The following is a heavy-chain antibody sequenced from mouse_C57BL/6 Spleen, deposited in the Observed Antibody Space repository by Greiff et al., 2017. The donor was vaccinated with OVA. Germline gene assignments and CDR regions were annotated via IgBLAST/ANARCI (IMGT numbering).Heavy chain of an antibody. V-gene: IGHV1-72*01. D-gene: IGHD1-1*01. CDR2: IDPNSGGT. CDR3: ARRITTGVGGFAY. Sequence: QVQLQQPGAELVKPGASVKLSCKASGYTFTSYWMHWVKQRPGRGLEWIGRIDPNSGGTKYNEKFKSKATLTVDKPSSTAYMQLSSPTSEDSAVYYCARRITTGVGGFAYWGQGTLVTVSA. CDR1: GYTFTSYW. J-gene: IGHJ3*01.